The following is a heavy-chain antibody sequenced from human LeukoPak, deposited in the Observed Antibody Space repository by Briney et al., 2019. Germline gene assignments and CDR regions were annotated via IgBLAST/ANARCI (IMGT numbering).Heavy chain of an antibody. D-gene: IGHD4-23*01. CDR3: ARDNYGGNSGFDY. CDR1: GGSISSYY. CDR2: IYYSGST. J-gene: IGHJ4*02. Sequence: SETLSLTCTVSGGSISSYYWSWIRQPPGKGLEWIRYIYYSGSTNYNPSLKSRVTTSVDTSKNQFSLKLSSVTAADTAVYYCARDNYGGNSGFDYWGQGTLVTVSS. V-gene: IGHV4-59*01.